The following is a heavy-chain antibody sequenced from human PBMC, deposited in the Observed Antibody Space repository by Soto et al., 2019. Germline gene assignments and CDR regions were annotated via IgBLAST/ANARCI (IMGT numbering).Heavy chain of an antibody. Sequence: QVQLQQWGAGLLKPSETLSLTCAVYGGSFSGYYWSWIRQPPGKGLEWIGEINHSGSTNYNPSLNSRVTISVDTSKNQFSLKLSSVTAADTAVYYCARGKKEGLVRGHNWFDPWGQGTLVTVSS. J-gene: IGHJ5*02. CDR2: INHSGST. V-gene: IGHV4-34*01. CDR3: ARGKKEGLVRGHNWFDP. CDR1: GGSFSGYY. D-gene: IGHD6-6*01.